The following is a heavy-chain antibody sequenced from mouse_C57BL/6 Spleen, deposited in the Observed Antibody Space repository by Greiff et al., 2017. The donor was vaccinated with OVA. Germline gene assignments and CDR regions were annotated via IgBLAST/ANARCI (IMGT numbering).Heavy chain of an antibody. J-gene: IGHJ4*01. CDR1: GYTFTDYE. CDR3: TRYYYGSSLYAMDY. Sequence: QVQLKESGAELVRPGASVTLSCKAPGYTFTDYEMHWVKQTPVHGLEWIGAIDPETGGTAYNQKFKGKAILTADKSSSTAYMELRSLTSEDSAVYYCTRYYYGSSLYAMDYWGQGTSVTVSS. CDR2: IDPETGGT. D-gene: IGHD1-1*01. V-gene: IGHV1-15*01.